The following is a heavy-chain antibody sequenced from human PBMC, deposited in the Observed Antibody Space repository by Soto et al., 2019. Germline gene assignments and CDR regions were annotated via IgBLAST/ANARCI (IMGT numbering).Heavy chain of an antibody. Sequence: VQLVETGGGLTQPGGSLRLSCENSGFTVNSDYMSWVRQAPGKGLEWVSIIYAGGSTYYADSVRGRFTISSDNSRNTLYLQMNSLRVEDTAVYYCARSFDYGYIHHWGQVTLVTVSS. D-gene: IGHD3-10*01. V-gene: IGHV3-53*02. CDR1: GFTVNSDY. CDR2: IYAGGST. CDR3: ARSFDYGYIHH. J-gene: IGHJ4*02.